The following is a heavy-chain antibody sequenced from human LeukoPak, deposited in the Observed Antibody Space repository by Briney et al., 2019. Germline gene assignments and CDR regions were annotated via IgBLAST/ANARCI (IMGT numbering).Heavy chain of an antibody. CDR3: AKGVGATDYYGMGV. V-gene: IGHV3-9*01. D-gene: IGHD1-26*01. Sequence: GRSLRLSCAASGFTFDDYAMHWVRQAPGKGLEWVSGISWNTGSIGYADSVKGRFTISRDNAKNSLYLQMNSLSTEDTALYYCAKGVGATDYYGMGVWGQGTTVTVSS. J-gene: IGHJ6*02. CDR1: GFTFDDYA. CDR2: ISWNTGSI.